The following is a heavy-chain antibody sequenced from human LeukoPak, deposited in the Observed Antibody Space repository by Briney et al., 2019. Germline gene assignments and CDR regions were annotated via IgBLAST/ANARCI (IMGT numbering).Heavy chain of an antibody. V-gene: IGHV3-23*01. CDR2: ISGSGGST. CDR1: GFTFSSYA. J-gene: IGHJ4*02. Sequence: GGSLRLSCAASGFTFSSYAMSWVRQAPGKGLEWVSAISGSGGSTYYADSVKGRFTISRDNSKNTLYLQMNSLRAEDTAVYYCSKKVGYSYENIGDYGGRETLVTVSS. D-gene: IGHD3-22*01. CDR3: SKKVGYSYENIGDY.